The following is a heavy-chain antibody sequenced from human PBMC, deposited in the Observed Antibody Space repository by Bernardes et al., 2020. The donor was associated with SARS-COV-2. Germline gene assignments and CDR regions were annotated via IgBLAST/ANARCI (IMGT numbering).Heavy chain of an antibody. J-gene: IGHJ4*02. CDR3: AKGGPYKWNNNLS. CDR1: GGSLSGYY. D-gene: IGHD1-20*01. V-gene: IGHV4-34*01. Sequence: SETLSLTCVVYGGSLSGYYWTWIRQPPEKGLDWIGEINQSGSTNYNPSLKGRATMSVDTSKNQFSLKLSSVTAADTAVYYCAKGGPYKWNNNLSWGQGTLVTVSS. CDR2: INQSGST.